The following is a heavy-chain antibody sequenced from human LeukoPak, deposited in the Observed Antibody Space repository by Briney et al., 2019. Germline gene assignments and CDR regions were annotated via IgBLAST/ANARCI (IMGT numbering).Heavy chain of an antibody. CDR2: IYYSGST. D-gene: IGHD6-13*01. J-gene: IGHJ4*02. CDR3: ARDHGIAEAGMGIDY. Sequence: SETLSLTCTVSGGSISSYYWSWIRQPPGKGLEWIGYIYYSGSTNYNPSLKSRVTISVDTSKNQFSLKLSSVTAADTAVYYCARDHGIAEAGMGIDYWGQGTLVTVSS. V-gene: IGHV4-59*13. CDR1: GGSISSYY.